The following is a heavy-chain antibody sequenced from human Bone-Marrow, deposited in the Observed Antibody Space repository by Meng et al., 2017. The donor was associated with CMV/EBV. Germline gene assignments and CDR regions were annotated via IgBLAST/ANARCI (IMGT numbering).Heavy chain of an antibody. CDR3: ARPRIPASWGRWDP. D-gene: IGHD2-2*01. V-gene: IGHV3-30*02. CDR2: IRYDGSNK. CDR1: GFTFSRND. J-gene: IGHJ5*02. Sequence: GESLKISCAASGFTFSRNDMHWVRQAPGKGLEWVAFIRYDGSNKYYADSVKGRFTISRDNSKNSLYLQMNSLRSEDTAVYYCARPRIPASWGRWDPWGRGTLVTVSS.